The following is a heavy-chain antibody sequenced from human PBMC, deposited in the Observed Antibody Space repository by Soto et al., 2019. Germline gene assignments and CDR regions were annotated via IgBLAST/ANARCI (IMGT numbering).Heavy chain of an antibody. CDR1: DDFISSYY. D-gene: IGHD3-9*01. J-gene: IGHJ6*02. V-gene: IGHV4-4*07. CDR2: VSTSGAT. CDR3: ARADYEILTGSYAMDV. Sequence: QVQLQESGPRLVKPSETLSLTCTVSDDFISSYYWNWIRQPAGKGLEWIGRVSTSGATNYNPTLESRATMSVDTSKQQFSLNLTSVTAADTAVYFCARADYEILTGSYAMDVWGQGTTVTVSS.